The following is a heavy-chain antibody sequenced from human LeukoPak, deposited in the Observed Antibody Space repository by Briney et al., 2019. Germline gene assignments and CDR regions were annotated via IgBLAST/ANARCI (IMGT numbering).Heavy chain of an antibody. Sequence: SVKVSCKASGFTFTSSTMQWVRQARGQRLEWIGWIVAGSGNTNYAQKFQERVTLTRDMSTSTAYMELSSLRSEDTAVYYCARAGCSSTSCYRSFFDYWGQGTLVTVSS. CDR2: IVAGSGNT. D-gene: IGHD2-2*01. J-gene: IGHJ4*02. V-gene: IGHV1-58*02. CDR3: ARAGCSSTSCYRSFFDY. CDR1: GFTFTSST.